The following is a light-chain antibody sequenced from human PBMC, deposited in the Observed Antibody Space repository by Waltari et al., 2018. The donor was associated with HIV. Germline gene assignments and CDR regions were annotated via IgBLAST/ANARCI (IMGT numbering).Light chain of an antibody. V-gene: IGKV4-1*01. J-gene: IGKJ4*01. CDR1: QSVLKTSTSRNY. Sequence: DIVMTQSPDSLAVSLGERSTIHCNSSQSVLKTSTSRNYLAWYQQKPRQPPTLLIYWASTRESGVPARFSGSGSGTDFTLTINSLQAEDVAVYYCQQYLSTPLTFGGGTKVEIK. CDR2: WAS. CDR3: QQYLSTPLT.